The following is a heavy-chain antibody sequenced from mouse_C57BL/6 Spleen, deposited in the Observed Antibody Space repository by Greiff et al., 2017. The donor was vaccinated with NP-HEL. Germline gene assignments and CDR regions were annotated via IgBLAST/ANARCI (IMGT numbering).Heavy chain of an antibody. CDR1: GFTFSSYA. Sequence: EVMLVESGEGLVKPGGSLKLSCAASGFTFSSYAMSWVRQTPEKRLEWVAYISSGGDYIYYADTVKGRFTISRDNARNTLYLQMSSLKSEDTAMDYCTREEPDSSGYAMDYWGQGTSVTVSS. D-gene: IGHD3-2*02. CDR3: TREEPDSSGYAMDY. V-gene: IGHV5-9-1*02. J-gene: IGHJ4*01. CDR2: ISSGGDYI.